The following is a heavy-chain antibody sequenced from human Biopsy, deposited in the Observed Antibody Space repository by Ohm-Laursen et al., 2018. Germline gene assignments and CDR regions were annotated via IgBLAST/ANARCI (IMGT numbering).Heavy chain of an antibody. CDR2: INCKTGAT. CDR1: SYTFTDYN. J-gene: IGHJ4*02. D-gene: IGHD2-8*01. V-gene: IGHV1-2*02. Sequence: PSVNVSCKASSYTFTDYNIHWMRQSPGQGLEWLGYINCKTGATNYAQKFQGTVTMTRDTSISTTYLALGSLRSADTAIYYCARDPLNGHKHFDYWGQGSLVTVSS. CDR3: ARDPLNGHKHFDY.